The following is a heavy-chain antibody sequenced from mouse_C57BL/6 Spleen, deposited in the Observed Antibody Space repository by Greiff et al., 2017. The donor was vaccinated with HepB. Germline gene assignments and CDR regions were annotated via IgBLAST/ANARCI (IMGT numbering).Heavy chain of an antibody. D-gene: IGHD1-1*01. Sequence: EVKLQESEGGLVQPGSSMKLSCTASGFTFSDYYMAWVRQVPEKGLEWVANINYDGSSTYYLDSLKSRFIISRDNAKNILYLQMSSLKSEDTATYYCARGHYYGSSPRWYFDVWGTGTTVTVSS. CDR3: ARGHYYGSSPRWYFDV. CDR1: GFTFSDYY. J-gene: IGHJ1*03. CDR2: INYDGSST. V-gene: IGHV5-16*01.